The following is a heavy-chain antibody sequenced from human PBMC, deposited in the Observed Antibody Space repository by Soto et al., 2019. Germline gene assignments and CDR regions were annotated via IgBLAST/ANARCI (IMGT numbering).Heavy chain of an antibody. J-gene: IGHJ4*02. Sequence: PSETLSLTCTVSGGSNSSHHWSWIRQPPEKGLEWIGYIRYSGSTNSNPSLKSRVTISVDTSKNQFSLKLSSVTAADTAVYYCARYGSGSYIDNWGQGTLVTVSS. CDR2: IRYSGST. CDR3: ARYGSGSYIDN. CDR1: GGSNSSHH. D-gene: IGHD3-10*01. V-gene: IGHV4-59*11.